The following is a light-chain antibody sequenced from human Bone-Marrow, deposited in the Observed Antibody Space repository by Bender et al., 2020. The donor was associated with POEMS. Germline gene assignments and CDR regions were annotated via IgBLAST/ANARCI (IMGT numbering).Light chain of an antibody. Sequence: QSVLTQPPSASGTPGQRVTISCSGASSNIGAHAVNWYQHLPWTAPKLLIYSSHRRPSEVPDRFSGARSGTSASLAISGLQSEDEADYYCAVWDDSLNGWVFGGGTKLTV. CDR2: SSH. CDR3: AVWDDSLNGWV. J-gene: IGLJ3*02. CDR1: SSNIGAHA. V-gene: IGLV1-44*01.